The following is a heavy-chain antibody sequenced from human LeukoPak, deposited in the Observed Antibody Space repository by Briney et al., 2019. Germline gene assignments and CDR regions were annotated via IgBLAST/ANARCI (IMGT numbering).Heavy chain of an antibody. V-gene: IGHV3-9*02. Sequence: GGSLRLSCAASGFTSADYAMHWVRQTPGKGLEWVSGIYWNSGRTGYADSVKGRFTISRDNAKNSLYLQMNSLRAEDTAVYYCAKVDAGPLSVVAATAGDYWGQGTLVTVSS. J-gene: IGHJ4*02. CDR3: AKVDAGPLSVVAATAGDY. CDR1: GFTSADYA. D-gene: IGHD2-15*01. CDR2: IYWNSGRT.